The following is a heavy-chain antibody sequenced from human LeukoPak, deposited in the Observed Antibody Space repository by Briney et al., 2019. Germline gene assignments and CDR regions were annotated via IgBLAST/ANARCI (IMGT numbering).Heavy chain of an antibody. CDR3: ARLSTRLLDH. J-gene: IGHJ4*02. CDR1: RNTFTNYW. Sequence: GESLKISCKGSRNTFTNYWIGWVRQLPGKGLEWMGIIFPGDSETRYSPSFQGQVTMSVDKSTSTAYLQWASLKASDTAIYFCARLSTRLLDHWGQGTRVTVSS. D-gene: IGHD3-3*01. V-gene: IGHV5-51*01. CDR2: IFPGDSET.